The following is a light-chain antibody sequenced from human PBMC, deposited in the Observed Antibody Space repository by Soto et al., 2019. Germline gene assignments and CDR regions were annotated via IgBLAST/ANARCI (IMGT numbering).Light chain of an antibody. J-gene: IGLJ3*02. CDR3: ATWDGTLSAGV. CDR2: ENT. Sequence: QSVLTQPPSVSAAPGQKVTISCSGSSSNIGNNYVSWFLHLPGTAPKLLIYENTLRPSGIPDRFSGSKSGTSAALGITGLQTGDEADYYCATWDGTLSAGVFGEGTQLTVL. CDR1: SSNIGNNY. V-gene: IGLV1-51*02.